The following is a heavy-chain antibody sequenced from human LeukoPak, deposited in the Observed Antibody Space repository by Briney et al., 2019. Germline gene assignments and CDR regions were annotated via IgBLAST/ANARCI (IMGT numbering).Heavy chain of an antibody. J-gene: IGHJ4*02. D-gene: IGHD6-19*01. V-gene: IGHV4-61*02. CDR1: GGSISSGSYY. CDR3: AREREEMYSSGWYVDY. Sequence: SETLSLTCTVSGGSISSGSYYWSWIRQPAGKGLEWIGRIYTSGSTNYNPSLKSRVTISVDTSKNQFSLKLSSVTAADTAVYYCAREREEMYSSGWYVDYWGQGTLVTVSS. CDR2: IYTSGST.